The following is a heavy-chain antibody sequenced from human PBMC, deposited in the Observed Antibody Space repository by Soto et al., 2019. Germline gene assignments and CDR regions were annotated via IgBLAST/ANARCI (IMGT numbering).Heavy chain of an antibody. CDR1: GFTFSSYA. J-gene: IGHJ3*02. CDR2: ISYDGSNK. V-gene: IGHV3-30-3*01. Sequence: GGSLRLSCAASGFTFSSYAMHWVRQAPGKGLEWVAVISYDGSNKYYADSVKGRFTISRGNSKNTLYLQMNRLRAEDTAVYYCARGVLSIGAFDIWGQGTMVTV. CDR3: ARGVLSIGAFDI. D-gene: IGHD2-8*01.